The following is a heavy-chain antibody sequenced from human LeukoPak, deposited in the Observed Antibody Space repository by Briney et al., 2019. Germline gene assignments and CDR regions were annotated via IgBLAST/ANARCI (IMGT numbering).Heavy chain of an antibody. V-gene: IGHV3-74*01. CDR2: ISSGGSST. Sequence: GGSLRLSCAASGFTLSSFWMHWVRQAPGKGLEWVSRISSGGSSTNYADSVKGRFAISRDAPKNTMVLQNNGMRPEDTAVYFCATAGRGSLDYWGQGTLVTVSS. CDR3: ATAGRGSLDY. D-gene: IGHD3-16*01. J-gene: IGHJ4*02. CDR1: GFTLSSFW.